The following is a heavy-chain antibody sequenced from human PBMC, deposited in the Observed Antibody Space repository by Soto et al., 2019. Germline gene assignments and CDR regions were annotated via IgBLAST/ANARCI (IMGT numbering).Heavy chain of an antibody. V-gene: IGHV3-48*01. J-gene: IGHJ5*02. CDR2: ISSSSSTI. D-gene: IGHD2-2*01. Sequence: GGSLRLSCAASGFTFSSYSMNWVRQAPGKGLEWVSYISSSSSTIYYADSVKGRFTISRDNAKNSLYLQMNSLRAEDTAVYYCARGGYCSSTSCPDASWGQGTLVTVSS. CDR1: GFTFSSYS. CDR3: ARGGYCSSTSCPDAS.